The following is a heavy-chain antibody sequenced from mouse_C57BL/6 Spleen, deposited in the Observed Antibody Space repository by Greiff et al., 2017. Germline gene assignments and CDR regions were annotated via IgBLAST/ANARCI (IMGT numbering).Heavy chain of an antibody. CDR3: AMTDYYGSSYGGYYDV. Sequence: QVQLQQPGAELVKPGASVKVSCKASGYTFTSYWMHWVKQRPGQGLEWIGRIHPSDSDTNYNQKFKGKATLTVDKSSGTAYMQLSSLTSEDSAVYYCAMTDYYGSSYGGYYDVWGTGTTVTVSA. D-gene: IGHD1-1*01. CDR2: IHPSDSDT. CDR1: GYTFTSYW. J-gene: IGHJ1*03. V-gene: IGHV1-74*01.